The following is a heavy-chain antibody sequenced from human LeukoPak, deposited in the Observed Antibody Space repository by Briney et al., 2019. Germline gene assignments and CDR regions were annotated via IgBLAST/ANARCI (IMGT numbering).Heavy chain of an antibody. J-gene: IGHJ6*03. CDR2: IWYGGSNK. CDR3: AKDGRGATAMVTGHYYYYMDV. V-gene: IGHV3-33*06. D-gene: IGHD5-18*01. CDR1: GFTFSTYG. Sequence: GGSLRLSCAASGFTFSTYGMHWVRQAPGKGLEWVAVIWYGGSNKYYADSVTGRFTISRDNSKNALYLQMNSLRAEDTALCYCAKDGRGATAMVTGHYYYYMDVWGKGTTVTVSS.